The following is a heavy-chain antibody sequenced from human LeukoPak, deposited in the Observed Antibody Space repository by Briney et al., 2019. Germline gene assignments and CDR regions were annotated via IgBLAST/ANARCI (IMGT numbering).Heavy chain of an antibody. CDR2: IWNDGTNK. J-gene: IGHJ4*02. V-gene: IGHV3-33*06. CDR1: GFTFSSWG. CDR3: AKDVTTGTLALDY. D-gene: IGHD1-1*01. Sequence: PGGSLILSCAASGFTFSSWGMHWVRQAPGKGLEWVAVIWNDGTNKYYADSVKGRFTISRENSKNTLYLQMNSLRAEDTAVYYCAKDVTTGTLALDYWGQGTLVTVSS.